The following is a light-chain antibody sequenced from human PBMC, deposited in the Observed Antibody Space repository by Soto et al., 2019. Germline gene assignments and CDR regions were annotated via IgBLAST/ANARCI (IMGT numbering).Light chain of an antibody. CDR1: QSVSSSY. CDR3: QQYGSQSGT. V-gene: IGKV3-20*01. CDR2: GVS. Sequence: EIVLTQSPGTLSLSPGERATLSCRASQSVSSSYLAWYQQKPGQAPRLLIYGVSSRATGIPDRFSGSGSGTDFTLTISRLEPEDFAVYYGQQYGSQSGTFGQGTKVEIK. J-gene: IGKJ1*01.